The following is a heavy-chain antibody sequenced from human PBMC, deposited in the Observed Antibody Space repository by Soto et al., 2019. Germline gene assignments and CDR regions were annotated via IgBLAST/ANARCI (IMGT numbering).Heavy chain of an antibody. D-gene: IGHD1-26*01. J-gene: IGHJ4*02. CDR2: IYPGDSDT. CDR1: GYSFLDFR. Sequence: GESLKISCKASGYSFLDFRIGWVRQKPGKGLEWMGIIYPGDSDTRYSPSFQGQVTISVDTSISTAYLQWSSLRSEDTAVYYCVIGPPVDYWGQGTLVTVSS. V-gene: IGHV5-51*01. CDR3: VIGPPVDY.